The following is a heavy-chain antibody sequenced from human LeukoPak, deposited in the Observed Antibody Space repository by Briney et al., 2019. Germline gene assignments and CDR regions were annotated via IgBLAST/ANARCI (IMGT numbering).Heavy chain of an antibody. CDR2: INPNSGDP. D-gene: IGHD3-10*01. V-gene: IGHV1-2*06. CDR3: ARELWFGEFYFDY. Sequence: ASVKVSCKTSGYTFSDSYIHWVRQAPGQGLEWMGRINPNSGDPNYPQKFQGRVTMTRDTFISTVYMDLSRLRSDDTAVYYCARELWFGEFYFDYWGQGTLVTVSS. J-gene: IGHJ4*02. CDR1: GYTFSDSY.